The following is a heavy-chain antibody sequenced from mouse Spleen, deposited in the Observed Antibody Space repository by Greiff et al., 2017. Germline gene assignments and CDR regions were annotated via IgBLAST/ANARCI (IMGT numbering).Heavy chain of an antibody. CDR1: GYAFSSSW. D-gene: IGHD1-1*01. CDR3: AIYYGSPYWYFDV. J-gene: IGHJ1*01. Sequence: QVQLQQSGPELVKPGASVKISCKASGYAFSSSWMNWVKQRPGKGLEWIGRIYPGDGDTNYNGKFKGKATLTADKSSSTAYMQLSSLTSEDSAVYFCAIYYGSPYWYFDVWGAGTTVTVSS. V-gene: IGHV1-82*01. CDR2: IYPGDGDT.